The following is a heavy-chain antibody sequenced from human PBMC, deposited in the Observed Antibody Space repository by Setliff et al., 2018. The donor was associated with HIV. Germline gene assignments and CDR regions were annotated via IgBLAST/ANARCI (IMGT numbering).Heavy chain of an antibody. J-gene: IGHJ4*02. D-gene: IGHD2-21*01. CDR3: ARVIQSNSCPFDS. CDR1: GGSISSGYY. Sequence: TLSLTCTVSGGSISSGYYWSWIRQHPGKCLEWIGYIYYSGSTHYNPSLQSRLVISVDTSKNQFSLKLSSVTAADTAVYYCARVIQSNSCPFDSWGQGTLVTVSS. V-gene: IGHV4-31*03. CDR2: IYYSGST.